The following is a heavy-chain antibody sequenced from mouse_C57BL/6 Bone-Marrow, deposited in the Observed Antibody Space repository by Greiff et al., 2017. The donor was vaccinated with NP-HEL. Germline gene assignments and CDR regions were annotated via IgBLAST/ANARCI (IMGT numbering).Heavy chain of an antibody. D-gene: IGHD1-1*01. CDR2: INPSSGYT. CDR1: GYTFTSYT. CDR3: ASPSITTVVATRYFDV. J-gene: IGHJ1*03. V-gene: IGHV1-4*01. Sequence: VQLQESGAELARPGASVKMSCKASGYTFTSYTMHWVKQRPGQGLEWIGYINPSSGYTKYNQKFKDKATLTADKSSSTAYMQLSSLTSEDSAVYYSASPSITTVVATRYFDVWGTGTTVTVSS.